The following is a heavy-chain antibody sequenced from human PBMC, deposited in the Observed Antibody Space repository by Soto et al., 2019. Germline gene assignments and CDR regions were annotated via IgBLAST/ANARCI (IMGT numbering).Heavy chain of an antibody. CDR3: ARELEAAAPIYYYYYGMDV. Sequence: ASVKVSCKASGGTFSSYAISWVRQAPGQGLEWMGGIIPIFGTANYAQKFQGRVTITADESTSTAYMELSSLRSEDTAVYYCARELEAAAPIYYYYYGMDVWGQGTTVTVSS. CDR2: IIPIFGTA. V-gene: IGHV1-69*13. J-gene: IGHJ6*02. CDR1: GGTFSSYA. D-gene: IGHD6-13*01.